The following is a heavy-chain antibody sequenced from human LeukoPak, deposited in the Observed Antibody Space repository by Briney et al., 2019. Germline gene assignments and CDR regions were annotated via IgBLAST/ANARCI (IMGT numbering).Heavy chain of an antibody. Sequence: SETLSLTCTVSGGSISSSSYYWGWIRQPPGKGLEWIGSIYYSGSTYYNPSLKSRVTISVDTSKNQFSLKLSSVTAADTAVYYFARGMTRLFYHWGQGTLVTVSS. V-gene: IGHV4-39*01. CDR1: GGSISSSSYY. D-gene: IGHD3-10*01. J-gene: IGHJ4*02. CDR2: IYYSGST. CDR3: ARGMTRLFYH.